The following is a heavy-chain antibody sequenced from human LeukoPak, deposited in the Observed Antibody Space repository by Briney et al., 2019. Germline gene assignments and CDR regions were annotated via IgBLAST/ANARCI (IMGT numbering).Heavy chain of an antibody. CDR3: TRNSGWYGLS. CDR2: IDYAGGSR. J-gene: IGHJ1*01. CDR1: GLTLRSYE. Sequence: PGGPLRLPCTVSGLTLRSYEVSWLPQAPGKGLEGVSSIDYAGGSRHYADTVKDQFTISRDKSNNALCLHLNSLRGEDTAVYYCTRNSGWYGLSWGQGTLVTVSS. D-gene: IGHD6-19*01. V-gene: IGHV3-23*01.